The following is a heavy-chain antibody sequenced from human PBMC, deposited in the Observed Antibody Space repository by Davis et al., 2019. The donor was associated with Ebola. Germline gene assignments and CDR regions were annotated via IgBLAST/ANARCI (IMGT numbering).Heavy chain of an antibody. CDR1: GFTFSSYA. J-gene: IGHJ4*02. D-gene: IGHD2-2*01. CDR2: ISYDGSNK. Sequence: GESLKISCAASGFTFSSYAMHWVRQAPGKGLEWVAVISYDGSNKYYADSVKGRFTISRDNSKNTLYLQMNSLRAEDTAVYYCARDYTYCSSTSCPFDYWGQGTLVTVSS. CDR3: ARDYTYCSSTSCPFDY. V-gene: IGHV3-30-3*01.